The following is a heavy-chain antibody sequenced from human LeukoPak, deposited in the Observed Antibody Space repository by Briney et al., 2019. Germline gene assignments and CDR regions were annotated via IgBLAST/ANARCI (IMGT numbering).Heavy chain of an antibody. Sequence: QPGGSLKLSCAASGFTVSSNYMSWVRQAPGMGLEWVSVIYSGGSTYYADSVKGRFTISRDNSKNTLYLQMNSLRAEDTAVYYCARDGNYYDSSGPEDYWGQGTLVTVSS. D-gene: IGHD3-22*01. CDR2: IYSGGST. CDR3: ARDGNYYDSSGPEDY. CDR1: GFTVSSNY. J-gene: IGHJ4*02. V-gene: IGHV3-66*01.